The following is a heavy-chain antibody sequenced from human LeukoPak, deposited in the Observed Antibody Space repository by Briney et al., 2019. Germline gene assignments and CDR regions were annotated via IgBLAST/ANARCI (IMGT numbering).Heavy chain of an antibody. D-gene: IGHD6-19*01. V-gene: IGHV3-21*01. Sequence: GGSLRLSCAASGFTFSSYIMTWVRQAPGKGLEWVSSISTSSNTYYSDTVSGRFTISRDNAKNSLYLQMNSLKDEDTAVYFCASGSFWGQGTLVTVSS. CDR2: ISTSSNT. J-gene: IGHJ4*02. CDR1: GFTFSSYI. CDR3: ASGSF.